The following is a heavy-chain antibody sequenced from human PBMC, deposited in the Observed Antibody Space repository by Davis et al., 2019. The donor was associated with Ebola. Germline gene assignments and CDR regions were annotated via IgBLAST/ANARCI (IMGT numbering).Heavy chain of an antibody. D-gene: IGHD3-3*01. CDR1: GYTFTSYD. J-gene: IGHJ6*02. V-gene: IGHV1-8*01. CDR2: MNPNSGNT. Sequence: ASVKVSCKASGYTFTSYDINWVRQATGQGLEWMGWMNPNSGNTGYAQKFQGRVTMTRNTSISTAYMELSSLRSEDTAVYYCARAGRYDFWSGYYKGGVTYYGMDVWGQGTTVTVSS. CDR3: ARAGRYDFWSGYYKGGVTYYGMDV.